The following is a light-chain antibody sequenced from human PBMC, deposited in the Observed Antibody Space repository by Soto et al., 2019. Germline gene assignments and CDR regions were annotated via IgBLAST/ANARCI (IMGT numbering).Light chain of an antibody. V-gene: IGKV3-20*01. CDR1: QSVTNSY. Sequence: EIVMTQSPATLSVSPGERATLSCRASQSVTNSYLAWYQQKPGQAPRLLIYGALSRATGIPDRFSGSGSGTDFTLTISRLEPEDFAVYYCQQYGSSPWTFGQGTKVDIK. J-gene: IGKJ1*01. CDR3: QQYGSSPWT. CDR2: GAL.